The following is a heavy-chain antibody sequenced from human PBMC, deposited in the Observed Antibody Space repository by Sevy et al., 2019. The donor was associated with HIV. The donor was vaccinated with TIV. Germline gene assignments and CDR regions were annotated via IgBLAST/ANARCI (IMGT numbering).Heavy chain of an antibody. D-gene: IGHD2-15*01. CDR1: GYTFTGHY. CDR2: INPNSGST. CDR3: ARVFPYCSGGSCYSPYDAFDI. J-gene: IGHJ3*02. V-gene: IGHV1-2*02. Sequence: ASVKVSCKASGYTFTGHYMHWVRQAPGQGLEWMGWINPNSGSTDYPQKFQGRVTLTRDTSISTAYLELSRLTSDDTAVYYCARVFPYCSGGSCYSPYDAFDIWGQGTMVTVSS.